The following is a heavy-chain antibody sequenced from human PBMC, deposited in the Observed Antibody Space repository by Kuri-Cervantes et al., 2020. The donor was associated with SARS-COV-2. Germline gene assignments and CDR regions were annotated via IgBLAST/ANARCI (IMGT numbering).Heavy chain of an antibody. V-gene: IGHV3-23*01. D-gene: IGHD3-22*01. CDR1: GFTFSSYA. Sequence: GGSLRLSCAASGFTFSSYAMSWVRQAPGKGLEWVSAISGSGGSTYYADSVKGRFTISRGNAKNSLYLQMDSLRVEDTAVYYCARDADSSSWYAYWGQGALVTVSS. J-gene: IGHJ4*02. CDR2: ISGSGGST. CDR3: ARDADSSSWYAY.